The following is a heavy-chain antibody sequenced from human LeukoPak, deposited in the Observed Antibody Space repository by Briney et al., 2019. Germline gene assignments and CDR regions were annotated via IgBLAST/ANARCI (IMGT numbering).Heavy chain of an antibody. V-gene: IGHV4-30-2*01. J-gene: IGHJ3*02. CDR2: IYHSGST. D-gene: IGHD3-9*01. Sequence: SQTLSLTCAVSGGSISSGGYSWSWIRQPPGKGLEWIGYIYHSGSTYYNPSLKSRVTISVDRSKNQFSLKLSSVTAADTAVYYCARDRVYDILTGLGAFDIWGQGTMVTVSS. CDR1: GGSISSGGYS. CDR3: ARDRVYDILTGLGAFDI.